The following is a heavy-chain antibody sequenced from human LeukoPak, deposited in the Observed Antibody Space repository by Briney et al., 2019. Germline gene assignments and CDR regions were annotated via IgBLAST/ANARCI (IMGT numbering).Heavy chain of an antibody. CDR3: ARMVRGVIIRAGYYYYMDV. J-gene: IGHJ6*03. CDR2: INSSASTI. V-gene: IGHV3-11*04. Sequence: GGSLRLSCAASGFTFSDYYMSWIRQAPGKGLEWVSYINSSASTIYYADSVKGRFTISRDNAKNSLYLQMNSLRAEDTAVYYCARMVRGVIIRAGYYYYMDVWGKGTTVTVSS. D-gene: IGHD3-10*01. CDR1: GFTFSDYY.